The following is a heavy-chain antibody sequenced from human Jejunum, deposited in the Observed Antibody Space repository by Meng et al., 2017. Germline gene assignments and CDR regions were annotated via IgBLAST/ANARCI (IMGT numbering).Heavy chain of an antibody. CDR2: IILSGNT. CDR1: AGSFNGYS. CDR3: ARGKGLFGF. Sequence: VQLQQWGAGLLKPSEPLSLSSAAYAGSFNGYSWTWIRQPPGKGLEWIGEIILSGNTSYNPSLKSRVTISMGTSKNQFSLTLSSVTAADTAVYYCARGKGLFGFWGQGTLVTVSS. V-gene: IGHV4-34*02. D-gene: IGHD3/OR15-3a*01. J-gene: IGHJ4*02.